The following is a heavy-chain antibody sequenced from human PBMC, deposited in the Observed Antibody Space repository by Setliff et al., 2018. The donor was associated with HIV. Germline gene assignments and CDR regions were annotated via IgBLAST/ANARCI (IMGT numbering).Heavy chain of an antibody. D-gene: IGHD2-8*01. J-gene: IGHJ6*02. V-gene: IGHV3-30*01. CDR2: ISYDGSNK. CDR1: GFTFSSYA. Sequence: PGGSLRLSCAASGFTFSSYAMHWVRQAPGKGLEWVAVISYDGSNKYYADSVKGRFTISRDNSKNTLYLQMNSLRVEDTAVYYCARDKGPNLLDYYYYYGMDVWGQGTTVTVSS. CDR3: ARDKGPNLLDYYYYYGMDV.